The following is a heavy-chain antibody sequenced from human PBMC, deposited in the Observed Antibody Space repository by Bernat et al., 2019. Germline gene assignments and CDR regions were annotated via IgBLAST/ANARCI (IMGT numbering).Heavy chain of an antibody. V-gene: IGHV1-8*01. CDR2: MNPNSGNT. D-gene: IGHD6-6*01. CDR1: GYTFTSYD. J-gene: IGHJ5*02. CDR3: AKRRRAGRRFGGFWFDP. Sequence: QVQLVQSGAEVKKPGASVKVSCKASGYTFTSYDINWVRQATGQGLEWMGWMNPNSGNTGYAQKFQGRVTNTRNTSIRTAYMELRSLRSEGTAVYCWAKRRRAGRRFGGFWFDPWGQGTLVTVSS.